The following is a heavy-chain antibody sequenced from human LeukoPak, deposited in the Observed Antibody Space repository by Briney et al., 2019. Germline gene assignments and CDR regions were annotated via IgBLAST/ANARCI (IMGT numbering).Heavy chain of an antibody. Sequence: GGSLRLSCAASGFTFSSYAMSWVRQAPGKGLEWVSAISGSGGSTYHADSVKGRFTISRDNSKNTLYLQMNSLRAEDTAVYYCAKNVGLQWFQYGMDVWGQGTTVTVSS. CDR1: GFTFSSYA. J-gene: IGHJ6*02. CDR2: ISGSGGST. CDR3: AKNVGLQWFQYGMDV. V-gene: IGHV3-23*01. D-gene: IGHD3-10*01.